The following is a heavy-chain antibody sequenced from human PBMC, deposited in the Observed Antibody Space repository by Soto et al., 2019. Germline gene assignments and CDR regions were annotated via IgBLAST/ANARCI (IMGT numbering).Heavy chain of an antibody. CDR3: VRQAWDY. Sequence: GGSLRLSCAASGFTVNSIYMSWVRQAPGKGLEWVSVIYSDGNTYYADSVKGRFTISRDISKNTLYLQMHSLRVEDTAVYYCVRQAWDYWGQGTLVTVSS. CDR1: GFTVNSIY. CDR2: IYSDGNT. J-gene: IGHJ4*02. V-gene: IGHV3-66*04.